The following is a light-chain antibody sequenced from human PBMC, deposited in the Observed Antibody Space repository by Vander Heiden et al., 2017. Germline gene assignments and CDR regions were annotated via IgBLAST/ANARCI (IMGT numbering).Light chain of an antibody. Sequence: SALTQPAPAPGPSGPSITISCTGTSSDVGGDNFVSWYQQTPGKAPNLRIYEVSNRPAVVSNRFSASKSGNTASLTIAELQAEEEADYYRSSYTSSSTPVFGGGTKLTVL. V-gene: IGLV2-14*01. J-gene: IGLJ3*02. CDR1: SSDVGGDNF. CDR2: EVS. CDR3: SSYTSSSTPV.